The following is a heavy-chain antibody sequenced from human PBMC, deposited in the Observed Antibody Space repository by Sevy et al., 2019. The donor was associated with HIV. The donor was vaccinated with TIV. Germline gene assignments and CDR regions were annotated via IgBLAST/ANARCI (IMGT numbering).Heavy chain of an antibody. CDR2: INHSGST. D-gene: IGHD5-18*01. Sequence: SETLSLTCAVYGGSFSGYYWSWIRQPPGKGLEWIGEINHSGSTNYNPSLKSRVTISVDTSKNQFSLKLSSVTAADTAVYYCARGGTAMGFGRKGEIDYWGQGTLVTVSS. V-gene: IGHV4-34*01. CDR1: GGSFSGYY. J-gene: IGHJ4*02. CDR3: ARGGTAMGFGRKGEIDY.